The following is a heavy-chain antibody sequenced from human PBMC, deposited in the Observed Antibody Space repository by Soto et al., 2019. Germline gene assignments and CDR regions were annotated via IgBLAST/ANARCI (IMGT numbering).Heavy chain of an antibody. J-gene: IGHJ4*02. D-gene: IGHD1-26*01. CDR2: ISANNGNT. V-gene: IGHV1-18*01. CDR1: GYTFTNYG. Sequence: QVQLVQSGAEVKKPGASVKVSCKASGYTFTNYGISWVRQAPGQGLEWMRWISANNGNTNYEQKLQGRATITTDTPMSTAYMALRSLRSADTAVYCCARDRGSYALDYWGQGNLGTVSS. CDR3: ARDRGSYALDY.